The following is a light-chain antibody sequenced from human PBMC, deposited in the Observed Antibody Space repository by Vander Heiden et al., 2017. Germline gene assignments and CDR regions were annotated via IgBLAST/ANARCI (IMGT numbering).Light chain of an antibody. J-gene: IGLJ2*01. CDR3: AAWDDSLVV. CDR2: SNN. V-gene: IGLV1-44*01. CDR1: SSNIGSNT. Sequence: PAQRVTISCSGSSSNIGSNTVNWYQQLPGTAPKLLIYSNNQRPSGVPDRFSGSKSGTSASLAISGLQSEDEADYYCAAWDDSLVVFGGGTKLTVL.